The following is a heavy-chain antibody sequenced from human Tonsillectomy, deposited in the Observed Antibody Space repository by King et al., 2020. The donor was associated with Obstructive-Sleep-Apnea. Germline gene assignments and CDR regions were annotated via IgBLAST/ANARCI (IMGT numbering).Heavy chain of an antibody. V-gene: IGHV4-39*07. CDR2: IYYSGRT. D-gene: IGHD4-17*01. J-gene: IGHJ4*02. CDR3: ARDSKGYGDYY. CDR1: GGSISSSSYY. Sequence: QLQESGPGLVKPSETLSLTCTVSGGSISSSSYYWGWIRQPPGKGLEWIGNIYYSGRTYYNPSLKSRVTISVDTSKNQFSLKLSFVTAADTAVYYCARDSKGYGDYYWGQGTLVTVSS.